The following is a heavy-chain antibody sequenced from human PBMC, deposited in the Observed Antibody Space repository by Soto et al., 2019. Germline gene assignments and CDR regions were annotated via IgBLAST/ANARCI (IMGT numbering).Heavy chain of an antibody. Sequence: SETLSLTCTVSSSSVSSYYWNWIRQSPGKGLEWIGYIYYSGYTNYNPSLKSRITISVDTSKSQFSLKLSSVTPADTAVYYCAGGGMTTVPYWGQGTLVTVSS. CDR2: IYYSGYT. D-gene: IGHD4-17*01. J-gene: IGHJ4*02. CDR1: SSSVSSYY. V-gene: IGHV4-59*02. CDR3: AGGGMTTVPY.